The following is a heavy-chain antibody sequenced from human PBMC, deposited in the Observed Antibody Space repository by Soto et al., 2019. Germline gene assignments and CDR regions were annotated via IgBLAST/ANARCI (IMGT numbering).Heavy chain of an antibody. Sequence: SGGSLRLPCAGPAFAFSSYRIHWVRQAPGKGLEWVAAIAYDGSTEYYTYSVKGRVTISRDSSKNMVFLQMNSLRAEDTAVYYCAKDERREIQLTYLTYGLDVWGQGTTVTVSS. CDR3: AKDERREIQLTYLTYGLDV. CDR1: AFAFSSYR. J-gene: IGHJ6*02. V-gene: IGHV3-30*18. CDR2: IAYDGSTE.